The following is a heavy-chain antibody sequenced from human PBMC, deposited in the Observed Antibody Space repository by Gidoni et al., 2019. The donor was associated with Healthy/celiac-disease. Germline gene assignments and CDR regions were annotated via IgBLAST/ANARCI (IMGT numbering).Heavy chain of an antibody. CDR2: IYYSGST. Sequence: QLQLQESGPGLVKPSETLSLTISSSSYYWGWIRQPPGKGLEWIGSIYYSGSTYYNPSLKSRVTISVDTSKNQFSLKLSSVTAADTAVYYCARQWEGADFDYWGQGTLVTDSS. D-gene: IGHD1-26*01. V-gene: IGHV4-39*01. CDR3: ARQWEGADFDY. CDR1: SSSSYY. J-gene: IGHJ4*02.